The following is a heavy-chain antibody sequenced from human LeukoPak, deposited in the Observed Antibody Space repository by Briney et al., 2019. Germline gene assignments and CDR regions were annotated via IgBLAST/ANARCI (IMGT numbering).Heavy chain of an antibody. V-gene: IGHV3-21*04. CDR2: ISSSSSYI. CDR1: GFTFSSYS. CDR3: ARDGGGPNVIQGFFDY. Sequence: GGSLRLSCAASGFTFSSYSMNWVRQAPGKGLEWVSSISSSSSYIYYADSVKGRFTISRDNSKNTLYLQMNSLRAEDTAVYYCARDGGGPNVIQGFFDYWGQGTLVIVSS. D-gene: IGHD2-21*01. J-gene: IGHJ4*02.